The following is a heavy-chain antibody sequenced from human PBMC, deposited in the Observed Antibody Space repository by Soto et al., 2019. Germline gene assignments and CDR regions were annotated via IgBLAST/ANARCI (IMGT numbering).Heavy chain of an antibody. D-gene: IGHD3-16*02. CDR1: GGSFSGYY. J-gene: IGHJ5*02. Sequence: PSETLSLTCAVYGGSFSGYYWCWVRLPPGKGKEWIGEINHSGSTNYNPSLKSRVTISVDTSKSQFSLKLSSVTAADTAVYYCARGTYDYIWGSYRPRKRFWFGPWGQGTLVTVSS. CDR2: INHSGST. CDR3: ARGTYDYIWGSYRPRKRFWFGP. V-gene: IGHV4-34*01.